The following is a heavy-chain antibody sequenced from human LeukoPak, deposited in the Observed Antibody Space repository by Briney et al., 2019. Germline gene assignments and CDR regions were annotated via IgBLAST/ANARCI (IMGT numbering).Heavy chain of an antibody. CDR2: ITYDGSNK. V-gene: IGHV3-30-3*01. J-gene: IGHJ4*02. Sequence: GGSLRLSCAASGFTFSSNAMHWVRQAPGKGLEWVAVITYDGSNKYYADSVKGRFTISRDNSRNTLYLQMNSLRAEGTAVYYCARGLLGATTSYFDYWGQGTLVTVSS. CDR3: ARGLLGATTSYFDY. D-gene: IGHD1-26*01. CDR1: GFTFSSNA.